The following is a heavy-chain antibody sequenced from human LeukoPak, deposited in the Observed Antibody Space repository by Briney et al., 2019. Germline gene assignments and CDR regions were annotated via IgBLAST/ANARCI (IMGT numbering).Heavy chain of an antibody. CDR1: GGFISSYY. V-gene: IGHV4-59*01. D-gene: IGHD1-1*01. CDR2: IYYSGST. J-gene: IGHJ4*02. CDR3: ARGTSMWLLNYYFDY. Sequence: PSETLSLTCTVSGGFISSYYWSWIRQPPGKGLEWIGYIYYSGSTNYNPSLKSRVTISVDTSKNQFSLKLSSVTAADTAVYYCARGTSMWLLNYYFDYWGQGTLVTVSS.